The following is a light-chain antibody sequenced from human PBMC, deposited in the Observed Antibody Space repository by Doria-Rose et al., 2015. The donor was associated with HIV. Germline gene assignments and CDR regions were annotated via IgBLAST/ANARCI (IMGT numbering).Light chain of an antibody. CDR2: DGS. CDR1: QSFSSTY. CDR3: HQYGTSWT. V-gene: IGKV3-20*01. Sequence: EIVMTQSPGTLSLSPGERATLSCRASQSFSSTYLAWYQQKPGQAPSLLIYDGSTRSTGIPSRFSASGSGTDFTLTINRLEPEDSALYYCHQYGTSWTFGQGTKVEI. J-gene: IGKJ1*01.